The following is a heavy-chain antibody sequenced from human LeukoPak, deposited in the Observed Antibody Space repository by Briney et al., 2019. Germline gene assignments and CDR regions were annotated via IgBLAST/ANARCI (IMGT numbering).Heavy chain of an antibody. CDR1: GGTFSSYA. Sequence: ASVKVSCKASGGTFSSYAISWVLQAPGQGLEWMGGIIPIFGTANYAQKFQGRVTITADESTSTAYMELSSLRSEDTAVYYCARDQIGGDAGGSSRVDYWGQGTLVTVSS. CDR2: IIPIFGTA. CDR3: ARDQIGGDAGGSSRVDY. D-gene: IGHD2-21*02. V-gene: IGHV1-69*13. J-gene: IGHJ4*02.